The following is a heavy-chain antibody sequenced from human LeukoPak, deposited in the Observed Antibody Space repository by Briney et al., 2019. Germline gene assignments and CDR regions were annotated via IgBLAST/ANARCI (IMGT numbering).Heavy chain of an antibody. Sequence: GGSLRLSCAASGFTFSSYAMSWVRQAPGKGLEWVSAISGSGGSTYYADSVKGRSTISRDNSKNTLYLQMNSLRAEDTAVYYCAKGALWFGELSGMDVWGQGTTVTVSS. CDR2: ISGSGGST. CDR1: GFTFSSYA. J-gene: IGHJ6*02. V-gene: IGHV3-23*01. CDR3: AKGALWFGELSGMDV. D-gene: IGHD3-10*01.